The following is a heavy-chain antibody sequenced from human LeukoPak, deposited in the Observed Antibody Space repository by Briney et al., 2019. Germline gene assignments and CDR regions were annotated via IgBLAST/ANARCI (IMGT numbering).Heavy chain of an antibody. J-gene: IGHJ3*02. CDR3: ARDHPTVTKPNAFDI. CDR2: IYSGGST. Sequence: GGSLRLSCAASGFTVSSNYMSWVRQAPGKGLEWVSVIYSGGSTYYADSVKGRFTISRDNSKNTLYLQMSSLRAEDTAVYYCARDHPTVTKPNAFDIWGQGTMVTVSS. CDR1: GFTVSSNY. V-gene: IGHV3-53*01. D-gene: IGHD4-17*01.